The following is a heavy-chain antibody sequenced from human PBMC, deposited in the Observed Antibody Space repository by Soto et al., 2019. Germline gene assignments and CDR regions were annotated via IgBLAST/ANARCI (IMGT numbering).Heavy chain of an antibody. CDR3: ARGIASTQDNWFDP. CDR2: IYHSGST. D-gene: IGHD2-21*01. V-gene: IGHV4-30-2*01. CDR1: GGSISSGGYS. J-gene: IGHJ5*02. Sequence: KTSETLSLTCAVSGGSISSGGYSWSWIRQPPGKGLEWIGYIYHSGSTYYNPSLKSRVTISVDRSKNQFSLKLSSVTAADTAVYYCARGIASTQDNWFDPWGQGTLVTVSS.